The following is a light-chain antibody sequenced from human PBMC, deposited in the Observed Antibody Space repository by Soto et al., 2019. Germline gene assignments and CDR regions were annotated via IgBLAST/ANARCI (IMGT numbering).Light chain of an antibody. V-gene: IGLV1-40*01. CDR1: SSNIGAGFD. CDR3: QSYDSSLSAYV. Sequence: QSVLTQPPSVSGAPGQRVTISCPGSSSNIGAGFDVHWYQQLPGTAPKLLVYGNSNRPSGVPDRFYGSKSGTSASLAVTGLQAEDEADYYCQSYDSSLSAYVFGTGTKVTVL. CDR2: GNS. J-gene: IGLJ1*01.